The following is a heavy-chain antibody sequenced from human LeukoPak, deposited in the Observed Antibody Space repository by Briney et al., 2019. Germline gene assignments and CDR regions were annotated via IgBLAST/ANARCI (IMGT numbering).Heavy chain of an antibody. CDR3: AKDLSRAVAADWFDP. V-gene: IGHV3-23*01. CDR1: GFTFNTHA. CDR2: ISDSGGST. D-gene: IGHD6-19*01. Sequence: GGSLRLSCAASGFTFNTHAMSWLRQAPGKGLEWVSSISDSGGSTYYADSVKGRFTISRDNSKNTLYLQMTNLRAADTAVYYCAKDLSRAVAADWFDPWDQGSLVTVSS. J-gene: IGHJ5*02.